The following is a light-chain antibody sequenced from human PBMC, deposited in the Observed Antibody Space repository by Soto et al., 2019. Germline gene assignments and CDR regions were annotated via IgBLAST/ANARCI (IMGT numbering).Light chain of an antibody. J-gene: IGLJ1*01. CDR2: GNN. Sequence: QSVLTQPPSVSAAPGQKVTISCSGSTSNIGNNYVSWYQHLPGTAPKLLIYGNNKRPSGIPDRFSGSKSGTSATLGITGLQTGDEADYYCATWNSSLSAYVFGTGTKVTVL. V-gene: IGLV1-51*01. CDR3: ATWNSSLSAYV. CDR1: TSNIGNNY.